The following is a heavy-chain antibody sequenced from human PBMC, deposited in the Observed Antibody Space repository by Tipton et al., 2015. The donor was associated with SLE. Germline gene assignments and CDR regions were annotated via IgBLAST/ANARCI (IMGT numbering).Heavy chain of an antibody. J-gene: IGHJ3*02. CDR1: GGSIGSGTYY. V-gene: IGHV4-61*02. CDR3: ARDNWGKSEVRAFDI. Sequence: TLSLTCTVSGGSIGSGTYYWTWIRQPAGKGLEWIGRIYTSGTTHYNPSLKSRVTISMDTSKNHFSLQLISVTAADTAVYFCARDNWGKSEVRAFDIWGPGTVVTVSS. D-gene: IGHD3-16*01. CDR2: IYTSGTT.